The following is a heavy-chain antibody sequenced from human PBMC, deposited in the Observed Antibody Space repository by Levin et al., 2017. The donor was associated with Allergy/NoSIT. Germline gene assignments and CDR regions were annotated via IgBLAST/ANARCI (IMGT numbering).Heavy chain of an antibody. CDR1: GFQFSLYG. J-gene: IGHJ3*01. Sequence: PGGSLRLSCAASGFQFSLYGMHWVRQAPGKGLECVALIVFDGNDQYYADSVKGRFTISRDNSKNTLYLQMSSLRENDTAIYYCAKRGYCSSNTCQSQDAVDVWGQGKLVIVSS. CDR3: AKRGYCSSNTCQSQDAVDV. V-gene: IGHV3-30*18. D-gene: IGHD2-2*01. CDR2: IVFDGNDQ.